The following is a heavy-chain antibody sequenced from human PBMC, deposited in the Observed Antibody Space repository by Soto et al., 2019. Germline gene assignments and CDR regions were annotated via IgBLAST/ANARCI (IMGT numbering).Heavy chain of an antibody. CDR2: ISGSDDGT. CDR3: AKMSTSAPFDY. V-gene: IGHV3-23*01. Sequence: EVQLLESGGGLVQPGASLRLSCAASGFIFSSFAMSWVRQAPGKGLEWVSVISGSDDGTYYADSVKGRFTISRDNSKNTLYLQRNDLRAVDTSVYDFAKMSTSAPFDYWGQGTLVTVSS. J-gene: IGHJ4*02. CDR1: GFIFSSFA.